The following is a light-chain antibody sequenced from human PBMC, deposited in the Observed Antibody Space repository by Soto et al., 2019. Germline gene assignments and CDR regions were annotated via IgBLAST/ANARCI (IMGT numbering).Light chain of an antibody. Sequence: DIQMTQSPSTLSASVGDRVTITCRASQSISSWLAWYKQKPGKAPKLLIYKASSLESGVPSRFSGSGSGTEFTSTISSLQPDDFSTYYCQQYNSYSPVTFGGGTKVEIK. V-gene: IGKV1-5*03. J-gene: IGKJ4*01. CDR3: QQYNSYSPVT. CDR2: KAS. CDR1: QSISSW.